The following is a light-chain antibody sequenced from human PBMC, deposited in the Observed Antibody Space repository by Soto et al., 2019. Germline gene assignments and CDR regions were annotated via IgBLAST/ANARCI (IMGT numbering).Light chain of an antibody. Sequence: QSALTQPPSASGSPGQSVTISCTGTSSDVGGYNYVSWYQQHPGKAPKLMIYEVNNRPSGVPDRFSGSKSGNTASLTVSGLQDEDEDDYYCSSYAGSTSVFGTGTKLTVL. CDR2: EVN. CDR3: SSYAGSTSV. CDR1: SSDVGGYNY. V-gene: IGLV2-8*01. J-gene: IGLJ1*01.